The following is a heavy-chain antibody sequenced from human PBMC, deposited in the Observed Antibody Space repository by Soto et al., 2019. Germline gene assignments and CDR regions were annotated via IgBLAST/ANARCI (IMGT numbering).Heavy chain of an antibody. Sequence: QVQLVESGGGVVQPGRSLRLSCAASGFTFTSYAMHWVRQAPGKGLEWVALISHDGRDKYYGDSVKGRFTISRDNSKNTVYLQADSLRTEDTAMYYGAKVGGSPRLLDYWGQGTLVTVSS. D-gene: IGHD3-3*01. CDR2: ISHDGRDK. CDR3: AKVGGSPRLLDY. J-gene: IGHJ4*02. CDR1: GFTFTSYA. V-gene: IGHV3-30*18.